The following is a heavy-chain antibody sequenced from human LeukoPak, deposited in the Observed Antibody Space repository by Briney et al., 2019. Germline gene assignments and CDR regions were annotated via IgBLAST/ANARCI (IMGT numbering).Heavy chain of an antibody. CDR3: ARESRGPSLVKPRADY. J-gene: IGHJ4*02. V-gene: IGHV4-31*03. D-gene: IGHD2-8*02. CDR1: GGSISSGGYY. Sequence: SETLSLTCTVSGGSISSGGYYWSWIRQHPGKGLEWIGYIYYSGSTYYNPSLKSRVTISVDTSKNQFSLKLSSVTAADTAVYYCARESRGPSLVKPRADYWGQGTLVTVSS. CDR2: IYYSGST.